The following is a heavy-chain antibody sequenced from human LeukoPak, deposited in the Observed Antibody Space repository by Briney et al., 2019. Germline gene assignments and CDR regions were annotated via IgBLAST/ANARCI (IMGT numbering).Heavy chain of an antibody. CDR2: INHSGGT. J-gene: IGHJ4*02. Sequence: SETLSLTCAVYGGSFSGYYWSWIRQPPGKGLEWIGEINHSGGTNYNPSLKSRVTISVDTSKNQFSLKLSSVTAADTAVYYCASAARFGAPGFDHWGQGTLVTVSS. CDR1: GGSFSGYY. V-gene: IGHV4-34*01. CDR3: ASAARFGAPGFDH. D-gene: IGHD3-16*01.